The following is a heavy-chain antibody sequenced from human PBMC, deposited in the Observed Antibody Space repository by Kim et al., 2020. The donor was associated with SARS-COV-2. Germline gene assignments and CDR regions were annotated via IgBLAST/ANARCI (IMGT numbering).Heavy chain of an antibody. V-gene: IGHV4-30-2*01. CDR2: TN. J-gene: IGHJ6*02. Sequence: TNNYSPSLKSRVTISLARSRTQFFLNLNSVTAADTAVYYCARGSYASGMDVWGQGTAVTVSS. D-gene: IGHD3-16*01. CDR3: ARGSYASGMDV.